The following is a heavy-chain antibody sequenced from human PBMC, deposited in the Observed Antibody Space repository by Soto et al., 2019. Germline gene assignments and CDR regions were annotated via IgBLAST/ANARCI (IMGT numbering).Heavy chain of an antibody. CDR1: GFTASNDY. D-gene: IGHD1-26*01. J-gene: IGHJ4*02. CDR3: ARGRVGATGGDY. Sequence: GGSLRLSCAASGFTASNDYMSWVRQAPGKGLEWVSVIYSGGSTYYADSAKGRSTISRDNSKNTLYLQMNSLRVEDTAVYYCARGRVGATGGDYWGQGTLVTVSS. CDR2: IYSGGST. V-gene: IGHV3-66*01.